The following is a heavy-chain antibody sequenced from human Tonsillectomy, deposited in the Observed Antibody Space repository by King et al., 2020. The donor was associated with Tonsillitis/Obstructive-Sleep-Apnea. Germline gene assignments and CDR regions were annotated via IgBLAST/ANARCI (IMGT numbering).Heavy chain of an antibody. CDR2: IYWYDDK. Sequence: LTLKESGPTLVKPTQTLTLTCTFSGFSLSTSGVGVGWIRQPPGKALVCLALIYWYDDKRYSPSLKSRLTITKDTSKNQVVLTMTNMDPVDTATYCCAHSYIGFDYWGQGTLVTVSS. V-gene: IGHV2-5*01. CDR3: AHSYIGFDY. J-gene: IGHJ4*02. D-gene: IGHD4-11*01. CDR1: GFSLSTSGVG.